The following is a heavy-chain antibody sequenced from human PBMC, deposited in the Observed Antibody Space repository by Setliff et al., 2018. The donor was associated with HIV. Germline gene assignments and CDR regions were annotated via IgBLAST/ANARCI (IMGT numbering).Heavy chain of an antibody. CDR1: GGFISNHY. CDR2: THYSGSS. Sequence: SETLSLTCSISGGFISNHYWNWIRQPPGKGLEWIGSTHYSGSSYYSPSLKSRVTISLDTSKNQLSLKLSSMTAADTAVYYCARDVGLCGVDCWPYFYFDLWGRGNLVTVSS. D-gene: IGHD2-21*02. CDR3: ARDVGLCGVDCWPYFYFDL. V-gene: IGHV4-59*11. J-gene: IGHJ2*01.